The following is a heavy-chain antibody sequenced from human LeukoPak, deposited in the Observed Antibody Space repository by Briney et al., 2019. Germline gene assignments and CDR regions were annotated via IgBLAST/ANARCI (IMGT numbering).Heavy chain of an antibody. J-gene: IGHJ6*02. CDR1: GFTFDDYA. Sequence: GRSLRLSCAASGFTFDDYAMHWVRQAPGKGLEWVSGISWNSGSIVYADSVKGRFTISRDNAKNSLYLQMNSLRAEDTALYYCAKDIMVMYSSGGGMDVWGQGTTVTVSS. D-gene: IGHD6-19*01. CDR2: ISWNSGSI. V-gene: IGHV3-9*01. CDR3: AKDIMVMYSSGGGMDV.